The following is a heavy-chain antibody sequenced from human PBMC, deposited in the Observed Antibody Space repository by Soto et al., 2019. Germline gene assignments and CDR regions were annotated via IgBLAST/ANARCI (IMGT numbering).Heavy chain of an antibody. CDR2: IYYSGST. Sequence: TLSLTCTVSGGSISSYYWSWIRQPPGKGLEWIGYIYYSGSTNYNPSLKSRVTISVDTSKNQFSLKLSSVTAADTAVYYCARRGWYDYIWGSSNAFDIWGQGTMVTVSS. J-gene: IGHJ3*02. V-gene: IGHV4-59*01. CDR3: ARRGWYDYIWGSSNAFDI. CDR1: GGSISSYY. D-gene: IGHD3-16*01.